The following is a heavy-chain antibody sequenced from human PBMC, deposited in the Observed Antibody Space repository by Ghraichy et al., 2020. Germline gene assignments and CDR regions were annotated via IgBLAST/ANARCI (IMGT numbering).Heavy chain of an antibody. CDR1: GGSISSYY. V-gene: IGHV4-59*01. D-gene: IGHD3-10*01. CDR3: ARITMVQGVSAFDI. CDR2: IYYSGST. Sequence: SETLALTCTVSGGSISSYYWSWIRQPPGKGLEWIGYIYYSGSTNYNPSLKSRVTISVDTSKNQFSLKLSSVTAADTAVYYCARITMVQGVSAFDIWGQGTMVTVSS. J-gene: IGHJ3*02.